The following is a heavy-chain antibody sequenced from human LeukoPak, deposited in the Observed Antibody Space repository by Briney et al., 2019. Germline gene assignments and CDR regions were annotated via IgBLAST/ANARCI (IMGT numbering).Heavy chain of an antibody. J-gene: IGHJ4*02. Sequence: SGPTLVKPTQTLTLTCTFSGFSLSTSGVGVGWIRQPPGKALEWLGVIYWDDDKRYSPSLKSRLTITKDTSKNQVVLTMTNMDPVDTATYYCAHSLWFGDLLPYFDYWGQGTLVTVSS. CDR2: IYWDDDK. V-gene: IGHV2-5*02. CDR3: AHSLWFGDLLPYFDY. CDR1: GFSLSTSGVG. D-gene: IGHD3-10*01.